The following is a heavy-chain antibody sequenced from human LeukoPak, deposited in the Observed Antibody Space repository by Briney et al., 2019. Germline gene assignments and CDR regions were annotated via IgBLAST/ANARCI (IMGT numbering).Heavy chain of an antibody. D-gene: IGHD3-9*01. CDR3: ARAETGYSFQYYYYGMDV. CDR2: ISAYNGNT. J-gene: IGHJ6*02. V-gene: IGHV1-18*01. Sequence: ASVKVSCKASGYTFTSYGISWVRQAPGQGLEWMGWISAYNGNTNYAQKLQGRVTMTTDTSTSTACMELRSLRSDDTAVYYCARAETGYSFQYYYYGMDVWGQGTTVTVSS. CDR1: GYTFTSYG.